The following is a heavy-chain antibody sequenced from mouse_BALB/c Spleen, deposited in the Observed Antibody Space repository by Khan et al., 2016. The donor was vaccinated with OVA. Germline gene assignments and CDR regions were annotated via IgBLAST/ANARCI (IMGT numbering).Heavy chain of an antibody. D-gene: IGHD4-1*01. CDR3: ARLGPGFAY. CDR1: GYSITSDYA. Sequence: EVQLQESGPGLVKPSQSLSLTCTVTGYSITSDYAWNWIRQFPGNKLEWMGYIGYSGSTSSNPSLKSRISITRDTSKNQFFLRWNSVTNEDTATYYCARLGPGFAYWGQGTLVTVSA. CDR2: IGYSGST. V-gene: IGHV3-2*02. J-gene: IGHJ3*01.